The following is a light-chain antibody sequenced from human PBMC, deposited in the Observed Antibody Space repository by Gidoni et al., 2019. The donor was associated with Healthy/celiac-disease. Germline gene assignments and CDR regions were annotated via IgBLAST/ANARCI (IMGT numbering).Light chain of an antibody. CDR2: EVS. V-gene: IGLV2-14*01. Sequence: QSALTQPASVSGSPGQSITISCTGTSSDVGGYNYVSWYQQHPGKAPKLMIYEVSNRPSGVSNRFSGSKTGNTASLTISGLQAEDEDDYYCSAYTSSSTRVFGTGTKVTVL. CDR1: SSDVGGYNY. J-gene: IGLJ1*01. CDR3: SAYTSSSTRV.